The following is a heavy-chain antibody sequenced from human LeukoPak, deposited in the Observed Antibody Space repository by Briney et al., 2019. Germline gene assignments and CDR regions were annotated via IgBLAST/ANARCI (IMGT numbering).Heavy chain of an antibody. D-gene: IGHD5-18*01. CDR1: GYTFTSYG. CDR2: ISAYNGNT. Sequence: ASVKVSCKASGYTFTSYGISWVRQAPGQGLEWMGWISAYNGNTNYAQKLQGRVTMTTDTSTSTAYMELSRLRSDDTAVYYCARPHTAMGHLPIDYWGQGTLVTVSS. V-gene: IGHV1-18*01. CDR3: ARPHTAMGHLPIDY. J-gene: IGHJ4*02.